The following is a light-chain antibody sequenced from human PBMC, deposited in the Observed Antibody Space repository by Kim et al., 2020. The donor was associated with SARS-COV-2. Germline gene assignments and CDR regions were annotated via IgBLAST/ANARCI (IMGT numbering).Light chain of an antibody. CDR1: SLRSYY. CDR3: NSRDSSGNHPHVV. J-gene: IGLJ2*01. CDR2: GKN. V-gene: IGLV3-19*01. Sequence: GQTVRSTCQGDSLRSYYASWYQQKPGQAPVLVIYGKNNRPSGIPDRFSGSSSGNTASLTITGAQAEDEADYYCNSRDSSGNHPHVVFGGGTQLTVL.